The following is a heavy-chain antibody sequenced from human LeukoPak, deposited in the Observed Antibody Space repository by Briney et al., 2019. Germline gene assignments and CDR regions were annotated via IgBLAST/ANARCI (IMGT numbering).Heavy chain of an antibody. Sequence: SETLSLTCTVSGGSISSSSYYRDWIRQPPGKGLEWIGSIYYSGSTYYNPSLKSRVTISVDTSKNQFSLKLRSVTAADTAVYYCARTAVSVGFDYWGQGTLVTVSS. CDR2: IYYSGST. CDR3: ARTAVSVGFDY. J-gene: IGHJ4*02. CDR1: GGSISSSSYY. D-gene: IGHD1-26*01. V-gene: IGHV4-39*01.